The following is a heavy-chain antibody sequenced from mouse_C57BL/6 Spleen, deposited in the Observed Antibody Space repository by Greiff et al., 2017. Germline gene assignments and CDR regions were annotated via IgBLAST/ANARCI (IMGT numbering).Heavy chain of an antibody. J-gene: IGHJ2*01. CDR3: ARQSYYEYFDY. D-gene: IGHD2-10*01. Sequence: VQLQQSGAELARPGASVKMSCKASGYTFTSYTMHWVKQRPGQGLEWIGYINPSSGYTKYNQKFKDKATLTADKSSSTAYMQLSSLTSEDSAVYYCARQSYYEYFDYWGQGTTLTVSS. CDR1: GYTFTSYT. V-gene: IGHV1-4*01. CDR2: INPSSGYT.